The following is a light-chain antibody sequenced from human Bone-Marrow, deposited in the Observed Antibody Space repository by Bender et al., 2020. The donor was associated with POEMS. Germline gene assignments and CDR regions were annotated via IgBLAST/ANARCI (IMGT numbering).Light chain of an antibody. V-gene: IGLV3-1*01. CDR1: DLGIKY. CDR2: HDS. Sequence: SYELTQAPSVSVSPGQTAIITCSGSDLGIKYVSWYQQKAGQSPVLVIFHDSKRPSGIPERFSGSSCGNTATLTISGTQAVDEADYYCQSWDSASVVFGAGTKLTVL. CDR3: QSWDSASVV. J-gene: IGLJ2*01.